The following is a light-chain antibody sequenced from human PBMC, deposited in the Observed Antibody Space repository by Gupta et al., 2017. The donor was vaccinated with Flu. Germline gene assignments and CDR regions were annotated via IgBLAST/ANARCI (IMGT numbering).Light chain of an antibody. V-gene: IGLV3-21*02. J-gene: IGLJ3*02. CDR1: NIGSKS. CDR3: QVWWGSSDNPRV. Sequence: YVMTQPPSVAVAPGQTARITCGGNNIGSKSVHWYQQKPGQAPVLVVYDGSDRPSGIPERFSGSNSGNTATLTISRVEAGEEADYYCQVWWGSSDNPRVFGGGTKLTVL. CDR2: DGS.